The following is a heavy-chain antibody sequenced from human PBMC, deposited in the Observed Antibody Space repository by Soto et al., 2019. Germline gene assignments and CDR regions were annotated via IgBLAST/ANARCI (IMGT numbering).Heavy chain of an antibody. V-gene: IGHV3-30*18. J-gene: IGHJ3*02. CDR1: GFTFGSYG. CDR3: ANDDSTMIVVALPFDI. D-gene: IGHD3-22*01. Sequence: GGSLRRSCAASGFTFGSYGMHWVRQAPGKGLEWVAVISYDGSNKYYADSVKGRFTISRDNSKNTLYLQMNSLRAEDTAVYYCANDDSTMIVVALPFDIWGQGTMVTVSS. CDR2: ISYDGSNK.